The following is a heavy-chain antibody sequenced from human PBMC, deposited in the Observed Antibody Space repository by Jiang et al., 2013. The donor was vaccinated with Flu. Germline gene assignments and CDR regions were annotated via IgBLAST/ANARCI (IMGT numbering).Heavy chain of an antibody. CDR1: GFTFNRYW. V-gene: IGHV3-7*03. CDR3: ARDRSGGDSGVYYDIFDI. D-gene: IGHD3-9*01. CDR2: IKGDETKK. Sequence: AASGFTFNRYWMTWIRQAPGKGLEWVANIKGDETKKSYLDSVKGRFTISRDNAKNSLFLQMDSLRAEDTAVYYCARDRSGGDSGVYYDIFDIWGQGTAVTVSS. J-gene: IGHJ3*02.